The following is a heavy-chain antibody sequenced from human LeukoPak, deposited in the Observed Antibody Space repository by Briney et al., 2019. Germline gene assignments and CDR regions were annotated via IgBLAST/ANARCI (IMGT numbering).Heavy chain of an antibody. CDR3: AKGRIAVAHYYGMDV. J-gene: IGHJ6*02. CDR2: IRYDGSNK. V-gene: IGHV3-30*02. CDR1: GFTFSSYG. Sequence: GGSLRLSCAASGFTFSSYGMHWVRQAPGKGLEWVAFIRYDGSNKYYADSVKGRFTISRDNSKNTLYLQMNSLRAEDTAVYYCAKGRIAVAHYYGMDVWGQGTTVTVSS. D-gene: IGHD6-19*01.